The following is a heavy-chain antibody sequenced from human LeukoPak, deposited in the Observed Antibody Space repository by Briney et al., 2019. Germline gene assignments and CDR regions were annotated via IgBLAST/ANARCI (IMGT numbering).Heavy chain of an antibody. D-gene: IGHD4-17*01. V-gene: IGHV3-74*01. CDR3: ARDQAGGDNGPNYFDY. J-gene: IGHJ4*02. CDR1: GFTFSSYW. Sequence: GGSLRLSCAASGFTFSSYWMHWVRQAPGKGLVWVSRINSDGSRTTYADSVKGRFTISRDNAKNTLHLQMNSLRAEDTAVYYCARDQAGGDNGPNYFDYWGQGTLVTVSS. CDR2: INSDGSRT.